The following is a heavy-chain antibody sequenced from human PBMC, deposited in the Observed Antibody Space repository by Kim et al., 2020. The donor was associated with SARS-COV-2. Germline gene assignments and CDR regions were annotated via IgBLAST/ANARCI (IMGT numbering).Heavy chain of an antibody. J-gene: IGHJ3*02. V-gene: IGHV3-13*04. CDR1: GFTFSSYD. CDR3: ARLGSWSAFDI. CDR2: IGTAGDT. D-gene: IGHD1-26*01. Sequence: GGSLRLSCAASGFTFSSYDMHWVRQATGKGLEWVSAIGTAGDTYYPGSVKGRFTISRENAKNSLYLQMNSLRAGDTAVYYCARLGSWSAFDIWGQGTMVTVSS.